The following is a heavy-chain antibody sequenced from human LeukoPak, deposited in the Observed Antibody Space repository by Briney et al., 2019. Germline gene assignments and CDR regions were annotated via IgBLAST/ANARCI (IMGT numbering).Heavy chain of an antibody. CDR3: ARQGAAGKYYYYYMDV. J-gene: IGHJ6*03. Sequence: GESLKISCQGSGYNFPIYWIGWVRQMPGQGLEWMGIIYPDDSNTIYGQSFQGQVTISADKSINTAYLEWSSLKASDTAIYYCARQGAAGKYYYYYMDVWGKGTTVTVSS. V-gene: IGHV5-51*01. CDR1: GYNFPIYW. D-gene: IGHD6-13*01. CDR2: IYPDDSNT.